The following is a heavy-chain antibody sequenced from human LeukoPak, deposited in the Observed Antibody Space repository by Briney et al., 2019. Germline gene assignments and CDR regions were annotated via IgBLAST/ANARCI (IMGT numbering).Heavy chain of an antibody. J-gene: IGHJ4*02. V-gene: IGHV4-61*05. CDR2: VYHTGAS. D-gene: IGHD2-8*01. CDR1: GDSISSTIYY. Sequence: PSETLSLTCTVSGDSISSTIYYWGWIRQPPGKGLEWIGYVYHTGASGYHPSLKSRVAMSLDTSKNQVSLNLRSVTAADTAVYFCTRVVNGGHFDYWGQGTLVTVSS. CDR3: TRVVNGGHFDY.